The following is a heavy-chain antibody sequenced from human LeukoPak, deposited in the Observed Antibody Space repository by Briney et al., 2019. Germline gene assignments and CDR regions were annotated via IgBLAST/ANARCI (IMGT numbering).Heavy chain of an antibody. CDR3: TSIYYGSGTLYGMDV. CDR2: IRSKANSYAT. CDR1: GFTFSGSA. J-gene: IGHJ6*02. Sequence: GGSLRLSCAASGFTFSGSAMHWVRQASGKGLKWVGRIRSKANSYATAYAASVKGRFTISRDDSKNTAYLQMNSLKTEDTAVYYCTSIYYGSGTLYGMDVWGQGTTVTVSS. V-gene: IGHV3-73*01. D-gene: IGHD3-10*01.